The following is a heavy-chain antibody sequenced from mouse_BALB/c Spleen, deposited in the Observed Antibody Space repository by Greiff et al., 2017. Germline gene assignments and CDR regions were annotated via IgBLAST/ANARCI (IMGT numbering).Heavy chain of an antibody. CDR2: INSNGGST. V-gene: IGHV5-6-3*01. J-gene: IGHJ3*01. D-gene: IGHD2-13*01. CDR3: ARHGGLEGCAY. CDR1: GFTFSSYG. Sequence: EVQRVESGGGLVQPGGSLKLSCAASGFTFSSYGMSWVRQTPDKRLELVATINSNGGSTYYPDSVKGRFTISRDNAKNTLYLQMSSLKSEDTAVYYCARHGGLEGCAYWGQGTLVTVSA.